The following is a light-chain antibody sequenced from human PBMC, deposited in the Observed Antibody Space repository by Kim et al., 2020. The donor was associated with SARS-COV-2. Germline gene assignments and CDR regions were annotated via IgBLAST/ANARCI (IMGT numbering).Light chain of an antibody. V-gene: IGLV3-19*01. CDR2: GKN. Sequence: SSELTQDPAVSVALGQTVRITCQGDSLRSYYASWYQQKPGQAPVLVNYGKNNRPSGIPDRFSGSSSGNTASLTITGAQAEDEADYYCNSRDSSGNHLDVV. CDR1: SLRSYY. J-gene: IGLJ2*01. CDR3: NSRDSSGNHLDVV.